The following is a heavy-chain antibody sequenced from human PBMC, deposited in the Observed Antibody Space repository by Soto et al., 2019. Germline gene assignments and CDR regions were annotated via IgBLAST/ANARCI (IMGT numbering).Heavy chain of an antibody. CDR2: IYYSGST. CDR3: ARHVEDYGSGSYSPL. CDR1: GGSISSYY. D-gene: IGHD3-10*01. Sequence: QVQLQESGPGLVKPSETLSLTCTVSGGSISSYYWSWIRQPPGKGLEWIGYIYYSGSTNYNPSLKSRDTIAVDTSKNHFSLKLSSVTAADTAVYYWARHVEDYGSGSYSPLWGQGTLVTVSS. J-gene: IGHJ4*02. V-gene: IGHV4-59*08.